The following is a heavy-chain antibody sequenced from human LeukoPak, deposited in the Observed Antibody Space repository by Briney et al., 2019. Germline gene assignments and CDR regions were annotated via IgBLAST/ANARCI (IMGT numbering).Heavy chain of an antibody. V-gene: IGHV4-34*01. CDR3: ARDLDKLRVFDY. CDR2: INHSGST. J-gene: IGHJ4*02. CDR1: GGSFSGYY. D-gene: IGHD4-17*01. Sequence: SETLSLTCAVYGGSFSGYYWSWIRQPPGKGLEWIGEINHSGSTNYNPSLKSRVTISVDTSKNQFSLKLSSVTAADTAVYYCARDLDKLRVFDYWGQGTLVTVSS.